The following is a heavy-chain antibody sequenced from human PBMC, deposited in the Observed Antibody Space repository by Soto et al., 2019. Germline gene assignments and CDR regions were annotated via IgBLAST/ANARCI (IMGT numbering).Heavy chain of an antibody. D-gene: IGHD6-19*01. V-gene: IGHV3-9*01. J-gene: IGHJ4*02. CDR3: AKDILGGVAGFNYFER. Sequence: EVQLVESGGGLVQPGRSLRVSCEVSGFIFEDFAMHWVRLVPGKGLEWVSGISWDGDIVGYADSVRGRFVISRDNSKNSLYLQMKSLRPEDAAWYYCAKDILGGVAGFNYFERWGGGILVTVSS. CDR1: GFIFEDFA. CDR2: ISWDGDIV.